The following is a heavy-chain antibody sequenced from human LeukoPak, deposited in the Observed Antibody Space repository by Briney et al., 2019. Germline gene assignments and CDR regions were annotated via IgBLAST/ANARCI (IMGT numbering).Heavy chain of an antibody. CDR1: GDSITSYY. J-gene: IGHJ4*02. CDR3: ARERVTGCADGVCYSRFDY. CDR2: IYYSGGT. D-gene: IGHD2-8*01. Sequence: SETLSLTCTVSGDSITSYYWSWIRQPPGKGLEWIGYIYYSGGTDYNPSLKSRVTISVDASDNQFSLRLSSVTAADTAVYYCARERVTGCADGVCYSRFDYWGQGTLVTVSS. V-gene: IGHV4-59*01.